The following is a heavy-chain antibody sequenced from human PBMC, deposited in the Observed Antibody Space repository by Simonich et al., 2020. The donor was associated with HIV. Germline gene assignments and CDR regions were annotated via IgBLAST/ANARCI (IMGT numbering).Heavy chain of an antibody. J-gene: IGHJ4*02. CDR3: ATPSLAATAFDY. CDR1: GYTFIDYY. D-gene: IGHD2-15*01. V-gene: IGHV1-69-2*01. CDR2: VDPEDGEN. Sequence: EVQLVQSGAEVKKPGATVKISCKLSGYTFIDYYMHWVQQAPGKGLRRMGLVDPEDGENISAGKFQGRVTITADASTDTSYMELSSLRSEDTAVYYCATPSLAATAFDYWGQGTLVTVSS.